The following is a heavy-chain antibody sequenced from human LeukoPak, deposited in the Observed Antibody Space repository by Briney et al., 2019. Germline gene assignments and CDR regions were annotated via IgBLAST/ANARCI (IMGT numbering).Heavy chain of an antibody. CDR1: GFTFSSYG. J-gene: IGHJ6*02. Sequence: GGSLRLSCAASGFTFSSYGMHWVRQAPGKGLEWVAVISYDGSNKYYADSVKGRFTISGDNSKNTLYLQMNSLRAEDTAVYYCAKDLGYYDSSGIYYYYGMDVWGQGTTVTVSS. D-gene: IGHD3-22*01. V-gene: IGHV3-30*18. CDR3: AKDLGYYDSSGIYYYYGMDV. CDR2: ISYDGSNK.